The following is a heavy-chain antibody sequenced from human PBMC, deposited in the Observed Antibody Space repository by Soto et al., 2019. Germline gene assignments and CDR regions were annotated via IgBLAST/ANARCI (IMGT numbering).Heavy chain of an antibody. J-gene: IGHJ2*01. Sequence: GGSLRLSCAVSGFTLSSYSLNWVRQAPGKGLEWVSYISSSGSAMYFADSVKGRFTISRDNAKNSLYLQMNSLRDEDMAVYYCARGSPRYYDSSGYSLWYFDLWGRGTLVTVSS. CDR2: ISSSGSAM. CDR1: GFTLSSYS. V-gene: IGHV3-48*02. CDR3: ARGSPRYYDSSGYSLWYFDL. D-gene: IGHD3-22*01.